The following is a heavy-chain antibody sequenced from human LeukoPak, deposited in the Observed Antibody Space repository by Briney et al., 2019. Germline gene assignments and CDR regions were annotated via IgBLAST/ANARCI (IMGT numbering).Heavy chain of an antibody. D-gene: IGHD6-19*01. CDR1: GFTFTSYA. Sequence: GGSLRLSCAASGFTFTSYAMNWVRQAPGKGLEWVSTISGSGSSTYYVDSVKGRFTISRDNSKNTLYLQMNSLRAEDTAEYYCAKGSAVADIYFDYWGQGTLVTVSS. CDR3: AKGSAVADIYFDY. CDR2: ISGSGSST. J-gene: IGHJ4*02. V-gene: IGHV3-23*01.